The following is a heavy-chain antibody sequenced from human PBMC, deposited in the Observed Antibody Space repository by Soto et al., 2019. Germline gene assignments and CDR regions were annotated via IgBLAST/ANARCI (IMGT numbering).Heavy chain of an antibody. CDR2: IYYSGST. D-gene: IGHD3-22*01. CDR1: GGSISSSSYY. Sequence: SETLSLTCTVSGGSISSSSYYWGWIRQPPGKGLEWIGSIYYSGSTYYNPSLKSRVTISVDTSKNQFSLKLSSVTAADTAVYYCARQSGYYNAYCYYGMDVWGQGTTVTVSS. CDR3: ARQSGYYNAYCYYGMDV. J-gene: IGHJ6*02. V-gene: IGHV4-39*01.